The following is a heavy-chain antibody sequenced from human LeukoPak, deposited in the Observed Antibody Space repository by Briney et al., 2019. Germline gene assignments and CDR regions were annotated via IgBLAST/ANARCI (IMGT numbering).Heavy chain of an antibody. Sequence: GGSLRLSCEASGFTFSDYGSHWVRQAPGQAPEWVALISKNGDNRFYIDSVRGRFTISRDSSKNTVDLHMNSLRAEDTAVYYCAKDSGYDFFRWFDPWGQGTLVAVAS. CDR3: AKDSGYDFFRWFDP. V-gene: IGHV3-30*18. CDR2: ISKNGDNR. J-gene: IGHJ5*02. CDR1: GFTFSDYG. D-gene: IGHD5-12*01.